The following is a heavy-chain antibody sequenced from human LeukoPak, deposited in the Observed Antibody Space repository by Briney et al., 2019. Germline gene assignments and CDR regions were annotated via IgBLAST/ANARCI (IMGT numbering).Heavy chain of an antibody. V-gene: IGHV4-4*07. J-gene: IGHJ3*02. CDR2: IYTSGST. D-gene: IGHD6-13*01. CDR1: GGSISSYY. Sequence: SETLSLTCTASGGSISSYYWSWIRQPAGKGLEWIGRIYTSGSTNYNPSLKSRVTMSVDTSKNQFSLKLSSVTAADTAVYYCARSPSNIATKHDNAFDIWGQGTMVTVSS. CDR3: ARSPSNIATKHDNAFDI.